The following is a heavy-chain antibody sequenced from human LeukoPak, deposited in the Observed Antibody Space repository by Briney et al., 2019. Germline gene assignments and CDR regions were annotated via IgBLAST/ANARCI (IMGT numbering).Heavy chain of an antibody. D-gene: IGHD3-10*02. CDR1: GYTFASNG. V-gene: IGHV1-18*01. CDR2: ISAYNGNT. CDR3: ARVFGELLYLGFRQNYYFDY. J-gene: IGHJ4*02. Sequence: ASVKVSCKASGYTFASNGISWARQAPGQGLEWMGWISAYNGNTNYAQKLQGRVTMTTDTSTSTAYMELRSLRSDDTAVYYCARVFGELLYLGFRQNYYFDYWGQGTLVTVSS.